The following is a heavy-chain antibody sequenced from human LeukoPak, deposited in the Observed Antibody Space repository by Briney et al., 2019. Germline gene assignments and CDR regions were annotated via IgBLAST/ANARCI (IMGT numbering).Heavy chain of an antibody. Sequence: SETLSLTCTVSGGPISSYSWSWIRQSPGKGLEWIGYVYYSGNTGYNPSLKSRVTISVDTYNNQFSLKLNSVTAADTAVYYCARAASGYYDRRFDPWGQGILVTVSS. V-gene: IGHV4-59*13. CDR2: VYYSGNT. J-gene: IGHJ5*02. CDR3: ARAASGYYDRRFDP. CDR1: GGPISSYS. D-gene: IGHD3-22*01.